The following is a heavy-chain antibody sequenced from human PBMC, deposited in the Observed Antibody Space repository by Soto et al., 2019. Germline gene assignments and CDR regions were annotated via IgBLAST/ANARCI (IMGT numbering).Heavy chain of an antibody. CDR1: GFTFSSYS. D-gene: IGHD3-22*01. J-gene: IGHJ4*02. V-gene: IGHV3-21*01. CDR3: ARDDTDSSGYYYVSFDDY. CDR2: ISSSSSYI. Sequence: GGSLRLSCAASGFTFSSYSMNWVRQAPGKGLEWVSSISSSSSYIYYADSVKGRFTISRDNAKNSLYLQMNSLRAEDTAVYYCARDDTDSSGYYYVSFDDYWGQGTLVTVSS.